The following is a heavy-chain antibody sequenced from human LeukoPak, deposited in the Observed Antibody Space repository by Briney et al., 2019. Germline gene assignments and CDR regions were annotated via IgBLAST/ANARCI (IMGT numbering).Heavy chain of an antibody. V-gene: IGHV4-59*01. CDR2: IYYSGST. CDR3: ARALNYDSSGYPLRDAFDI. CDR1: GGSISSYY. J-gene: IGHJ3*02. Sequence: PSETLSLTCTVSGGSISSYYWSWIRQPPGKGVEWIGYIYYSGSTNYNPSLKSRVTISVDTSKNQFSLKLSSVTAADTAVYYCARALNYDSSGYPLRDAFDIWGQGTMVTVSS. D-gene: IGHD3-22*01.